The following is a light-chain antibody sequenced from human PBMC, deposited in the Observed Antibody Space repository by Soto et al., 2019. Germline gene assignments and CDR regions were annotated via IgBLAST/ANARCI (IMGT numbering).Light chain of an antibody. V-gene: IGLV2-11*01. CDR2: DVS. Sequence: QSALAQPRSVSWSPGQSVTISCTGPSIDVGGSNYVSWYQQHPGKAPKLMIYDVSERPSGVPDRFSGSKSGNTASLTISGLQAVDEADYYCQAWDSNTAYGVGTGTKV. CDR1: SIDVGGSNY. J-gene: IGLJ1*01. CDR3: QAWDSNTAYG.